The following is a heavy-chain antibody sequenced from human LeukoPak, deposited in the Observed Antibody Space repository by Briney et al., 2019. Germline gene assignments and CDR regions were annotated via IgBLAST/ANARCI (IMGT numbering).Heavy chain of an antibody. CDR1: GFTFSSNS. CDR2: ISGSGGST. V-gene: IGHV3-23*01. CDR3: AKGSLTKAYFDF. J-gene: IGHJ4*02. Sequence: GGSLRLSCAASGFTFSSNSMTWVRQAPGKGLEWVSGISGSGGSTYYADSVKGRFTISRDNPKNTLYLQMNSLRAEDTAVYYCAKGSLTKAYFDFWGQGTLVTVSS. D-gene: IGHD3-9*01.